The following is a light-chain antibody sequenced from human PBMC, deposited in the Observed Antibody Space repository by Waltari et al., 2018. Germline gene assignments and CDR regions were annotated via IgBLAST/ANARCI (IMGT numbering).Light chain of an antibody. CDR1: SSALGVHTY. J-gene: IGLJ3*02. Sequence: QSALTQPASVSGSPGQSIPLSCIGTSSALGVHTYVSWYQQHPGKAPKVMIYDVTKRPSGVSNRFSGSKSGSTASLTISGLQAEDEADYYCSSYTSSNTWVFGGGTKLTVL. CDR2: DVT. V-gene: IGLV2-14*01. CDR3: SSYTSSNTWV.